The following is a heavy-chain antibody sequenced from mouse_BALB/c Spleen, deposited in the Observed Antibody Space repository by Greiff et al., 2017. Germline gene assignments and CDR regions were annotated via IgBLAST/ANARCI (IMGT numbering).Heavy chain of an antibody. D-gene: IGHD2-1*01. CDR3: ARGYYGNFLDY. CDR2: ISYDGSN. CDR1: GYSITSGYY. V-gene: IGHV3-6*02. Sequence: ESGPGLVKPSQSLSLTCSVTGYSITSGYYWNWIRQFPGNKLEWMGYISYDGSNNYNPSLKNRISITRDTSKNQFFLKLNSVTTEDTATYYCARGYYGNFLDYWGQGTSVTVSS. J-gene: IGHJ4*01.